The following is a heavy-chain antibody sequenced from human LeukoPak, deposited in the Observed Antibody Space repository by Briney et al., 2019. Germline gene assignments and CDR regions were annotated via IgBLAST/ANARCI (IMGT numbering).Heavy chain of an antibody. J-gene: IGHJ4*02. V-gene: IGHV3-53*01. CDR3: ARVQVAGNIDY. CDR2: IYSGGST. D-gene: IGHD6-19*01. Sequence: GGSLRLSCAASGFTVSSNYMSWVRQAPGKGLEWVSVIYSGGSTYYADSVKGRFTISRDNSKNTLYLQMYSLRAEDTAVYYCARVQVAGNIDYWGQGTLVTVSS. CDR1: GFTVSSNY.